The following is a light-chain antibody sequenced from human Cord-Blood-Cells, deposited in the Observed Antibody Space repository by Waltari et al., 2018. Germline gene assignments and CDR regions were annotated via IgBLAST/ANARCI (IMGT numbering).Light chain of an antibody. J-gene: IGKJ5*01. CDR2: GAS. Sequence: MVMTHSPATLSVSPGERATLACSARQSVSSNLAWYQQKPCEAPTLLIYGASTRATGIPARISGSGSATEYTLPISSLQSEDFAVYYCQKYNNWPPFTFGQGTRLEIK. CDR1: QSVSSN. V-gene: IGKV3-15*01. CDR3: QKYNNWPPFT.